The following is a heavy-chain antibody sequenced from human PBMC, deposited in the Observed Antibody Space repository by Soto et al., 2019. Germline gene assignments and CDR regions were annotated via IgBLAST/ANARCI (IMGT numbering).Heavy chain of an antibody. CDR3: ARDIGVR. CDR1: GFTFSSYA. Sequence: QVQLVESGGGVVQPGRSLRLSCAASGFTFSSYAMHWVRQAPGKGLEWVAVISYDGSNKYYADSVKGRFTISRDNSKNTLYLQMNSLRAEDTAVYYCARDIGVRWGQGTLVTVSS. CDR2: ISYDGSNK. J-gene: IGHJ4*02. D-gene: IGHD2-8*01. V-gene: IGHV3-30-3*01.